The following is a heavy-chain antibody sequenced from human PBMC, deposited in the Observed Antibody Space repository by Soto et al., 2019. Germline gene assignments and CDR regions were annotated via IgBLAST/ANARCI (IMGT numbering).Heavy chain of an antibody. CDR3: AKYILRSSWTYYFDL. V-gene: IGHV3-30*18. CDR1: GFSFSSYG. J-gene: IGHJ2*01. Sequence: QVQVVESGGGVVQPGRSLRLSCAASGFSFSSYGMHWVRQAPGKGLEWVAVISHDGSNKYYADSVKGRFTISRDKSKNTLYLQMNSLRGEDTAVYYCAKYILRSSWTYYFDLWGRGTLVTVSS. D-gene: IGHD6-13*01. CDR2: ISHDGSNK.